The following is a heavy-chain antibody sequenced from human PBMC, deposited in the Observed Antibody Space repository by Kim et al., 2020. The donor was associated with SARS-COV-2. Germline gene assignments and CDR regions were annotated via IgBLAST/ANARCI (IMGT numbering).Heavy chain of an antibody. CDR3: ARQSIYCSGGSCYSFWFDP. J-gene: IGHJ5*02. CDR2: MYYSGST. CDR1: GGSISSRSHY. V-gene: IGHV4-39*01. D-gene: IGHD2-15*01. Sequence: SETLSLTCTVSGGSISSRSHYWGWIRQPPGKGLEWIGSMYYSGSTYHNPSLKSRVTISVDTSKNQLSLKLRSVTAADTAVYYCARQSIYCSGGSCYSFWFDPWGQGTLVTVSS.